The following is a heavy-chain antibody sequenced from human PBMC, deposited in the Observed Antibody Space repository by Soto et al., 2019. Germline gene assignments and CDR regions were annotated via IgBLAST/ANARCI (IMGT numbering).Heavy chain of an antibody. CDR2: ISGSGGST. J-gene: IGHJ4*02. CDR1: GFTFSSYA. D-gene: IGHD3-22*01. CDR3: VRARATDSRPDY. V-gene: IGHV3-23*01. Sequence: TGGSLRLSCAASGFTFSSYAMSWVRQAPGKGLEWVSAISGSGGSTYYADSVKGRFTISRDNSKNTMYLQMNSLRADDTAIYYCVRARATDSRPDYWGQGSLLTVSS.